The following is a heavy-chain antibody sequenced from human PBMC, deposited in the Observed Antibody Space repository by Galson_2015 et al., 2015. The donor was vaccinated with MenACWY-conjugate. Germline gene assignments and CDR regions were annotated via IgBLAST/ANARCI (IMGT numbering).Heavy chain of an antibody. CDR1: GITFSSYA. Sequence: LRLSCAASGITFSSYAMSWVRQAPGKGLEWVSSISTTGGTTYYADSVKGRFTISRNNSKNTLYLQMNSLRAGDTAVYYCAQGAGSRWFDPWGQGTLVIVSS. V-gene: IGHV3-23*01. CDR3: AQGAGSRWFDP. J-gene: IGHJ5*02. CDR2: ISTTGGTT. D-gene: IGHD3-10*01.